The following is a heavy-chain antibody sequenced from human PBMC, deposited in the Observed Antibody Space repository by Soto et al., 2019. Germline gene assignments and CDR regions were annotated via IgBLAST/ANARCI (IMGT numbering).Heavy chain of an antibody. CDR3: AKLHTAMDYYFDY. D-gene: IGHD5-18*01. CDR2: IYGAGGST. J-gene: IGHJ4*02. CDR1: GFSFSSYA. V-gene: IGHV3-23*01. Sequence: EVHLLESGGGLVQPGGSLRLSCAASGFSFSSYAMSWVRQAPGKGLEWVSGIYGAGGSTYYADSVKGRFTISRDNSKNTLYLQMNSLRAEDTAVYCCAKLHTAMDYYFDYWGQGTLVTVSS.